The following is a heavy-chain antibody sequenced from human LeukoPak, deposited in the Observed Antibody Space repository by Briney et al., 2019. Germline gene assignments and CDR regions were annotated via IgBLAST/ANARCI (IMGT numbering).Heavy chain of an antibody. Sequence: GGSLRLSCAASGFTVSSNYMSWVRQAPGKGLEWVSVIYSGGSTYYADSVKGRFTISRDNSKNTLYLQMNSLRAEDTAVYYCARSWLAVAAQGLWGQGTLVTVSS. CDR2: IYSGGST. V-gene: IGHV3-66*01. CDR1: GFTVSSNY. D-gene: IGHD6-19*01. CDR3: ARSWLAVAAQGL. J-gene: IGHJ4*02.